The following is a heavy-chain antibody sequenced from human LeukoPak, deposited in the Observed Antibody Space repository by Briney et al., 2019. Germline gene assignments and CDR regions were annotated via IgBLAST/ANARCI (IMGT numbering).Heavy chain of an antibody. Sequence: ASVKVSCKGSGYSFTSYGFNWVRQAPGQGLEWMGWMSAYNGKTNYAHSLQGRVAVTADTSTSTAYIELSSLRSEDTAVYYCARAHPKFRFLEWSPPDAFDIWGQGTMVTVSS. V-gene: IGHV1-18*01. J-gene: IGHJ3*02. CDR1: GYSFTSYG. CDR2: MSAYNGKT. CDR3: ARAHPKFRFLEWSPPDAFDI. D-gene: IGHD3-3*01.